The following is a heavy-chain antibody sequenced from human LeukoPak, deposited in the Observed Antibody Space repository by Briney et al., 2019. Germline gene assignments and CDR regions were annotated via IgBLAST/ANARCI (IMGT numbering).Heavy chain of an antibody. J-gene: IGHJ4*02. V-gene: IGHV3-21*01. CDR2: ISSSSSYI. CDR1: GFTFSSYS. Sequence: GGSLRLSCAASGFTFSSYSMNWVRQAPGKGLEWVSSISSSSSYIYYADSVKGRFTISRGNAKNSLYLQMNSLRAEDTAVYYCARDGRGSYKTRDYWGQGTLVTVSS. D-gene: IGHD1-26*01. CDR3: ARDGRGSYKTRDY.